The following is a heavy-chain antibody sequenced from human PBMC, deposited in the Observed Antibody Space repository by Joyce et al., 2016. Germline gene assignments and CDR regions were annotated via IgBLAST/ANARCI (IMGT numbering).Heavy chain of an antibody. CDR1: ELAFSSHA. D-gene: IGHD2-2*02. CDR3: TRSSRTGYTAGWPDFDY. V-gene: IGHV3-30*03. CDR2: MSYDGSHQ. J-gene: IGHJ4*02. Sequence: QVPLLESGGGVAQPGRSLRLSCAASELAFSSHAMHWVRQAPGKGLEWVAVMSYDGSHQYYADSVRCRFTISRDNSQNTLYLQMNSLRVEDTAVYYCTRSSRTGYTAGWPDFDYWGQGTLVTVSS.